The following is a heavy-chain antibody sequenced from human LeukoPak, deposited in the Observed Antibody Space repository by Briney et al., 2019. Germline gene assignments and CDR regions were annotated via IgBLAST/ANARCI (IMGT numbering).Heavy chain of an antibody. Sequence: RGSLRLSCAASGFTFSSYSMNWVRQAPGKGLEWVSSISGSSSYIYNADSVKGRFTSSRDNAKNSLYLQMNSLRAEDTAVYYCARGHWGLDCWGQGPLVTGSP. V-gene: IGHV3-21*01. D-gene: IGHD3-16*01. CDR1: GFTFSSYS. CDR2: ISGSSSYI. J-gene: IGHJ4*02. CDR3: ARGHWGLDC.